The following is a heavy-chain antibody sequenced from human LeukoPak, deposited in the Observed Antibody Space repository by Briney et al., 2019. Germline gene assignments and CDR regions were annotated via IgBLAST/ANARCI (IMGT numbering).Heavy chain of an antibody. CDR2: IYCSGST. CDR3: ARQEGSSGDWFDP. V-gene: IGHV4-59*08. J-gene: IGHJ5*02. Sequence: SETLSLTCTVSGGSISSYYWSWIRQPPGKGLEWIGYIYCSGSTNYNPSLKSRVTISVDTSKNQFSLKLSSVTAADTAVYYCARQEGSSGDWFDPWGQGTLVTVSS. CDR1: GGSISSYY. D-gene: IGHD6-13*01.